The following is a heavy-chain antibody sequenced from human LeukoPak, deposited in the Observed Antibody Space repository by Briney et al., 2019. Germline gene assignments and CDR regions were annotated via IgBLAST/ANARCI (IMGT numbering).Heavy chain of an antibody. CDR1: GFTFSDYY. Sequence: PGGSLRLSCAASGFTFSDYYMSWIRQAPGKGLEWVSYISSSGSTIYCADSVKGRFTISRDNAKNSLSLQMNSLRAEDTAVYYCARDDYGVYGPQSNDYWGQGTLVTVSS. J-gene: IGHJ4*02. V-gene: IGHV3-11*04. CDR2: ISSSGSTI. CDR3: ARDDYGVYGPQSNDY. D-gene: IGHD4-17*01.